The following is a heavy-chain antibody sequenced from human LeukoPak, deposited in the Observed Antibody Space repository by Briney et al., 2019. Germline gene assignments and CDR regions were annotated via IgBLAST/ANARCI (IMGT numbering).Heavy chain of an antibody. CDR2: ISTYNGNT. CDR3: ARDRREAYYDIFTAPKY. J-gene: IGHJ4*02. V-gene: IGHV1-18*01. D-gene: IGHD3-9*01. CDR1: GYTFTSYG. Sequence: ASVKVSCKASGYTFTSYGISWVRRAPGQGLEWMGWISTYNGNTNYAQNLQARVTMTTDTSTSTAYMELRSLGSDDTAVYYCARDRREAYYDIFTAPKYWGQGTLVTVSS.